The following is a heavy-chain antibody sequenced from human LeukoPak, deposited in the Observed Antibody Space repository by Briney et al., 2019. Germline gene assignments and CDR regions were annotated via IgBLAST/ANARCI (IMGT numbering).Heavy chain of an antibody. CDR2: TYYRSQQWHS. V-gene: IGHV6-1*01. CDR3: GRETDFGVVTN. Sequence: SQTLSLTCAISGDSVSSNGASWNWIRQSPSRGLEWLGRTYYRSQQWHSDYAPSVKGRITLNPDTSKNQFYLQLNSMTPEDTTVYDCGRETDFGVVTNWGQGTLVTVSS. CDR1: GDSVSSNGAS. D-gene: IGHD3-3*01. J-gene: IGHJ4*02.